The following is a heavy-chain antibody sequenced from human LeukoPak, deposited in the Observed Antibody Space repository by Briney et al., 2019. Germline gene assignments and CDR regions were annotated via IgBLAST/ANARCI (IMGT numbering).Heavy chain of an antibody. CDR1: GFTFDDYA. D-gene: IGHD1-26*01. CDR3: AKKGNVVGAIPNLDWYFDL. Sequence: GGPLRLSCAASGFTFDDYAMHWVRQAPGKGLEWVSGISWNSGSIGYADSVKGRFTISRDNSKNTLYLQMNSLRAEDTAVYYCAKKGNVVGAIPNLDWYFDLWGRGTLVTVSS. CDR2: ISWNSGSI. J-gene: IGHJ2*01. V-gene: IGHV3-9*01.